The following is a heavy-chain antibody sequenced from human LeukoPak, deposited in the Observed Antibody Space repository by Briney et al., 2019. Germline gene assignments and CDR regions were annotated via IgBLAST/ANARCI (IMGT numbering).Heavy chain of an antibody. CDR3: ARVSYCGGDCYAFDI. Sequence: SVKVSCKASGYTFTSYGISWVRQAPGQGLEWMGGIIPIFGTANYAQKFQGRVTITADESTSTAYMELSSLRSEDTAVYYCARVSYCGGDCYAFDIWGQGTMVTVSS. CDR1: GYTFTSYG. V-gene: IGHV1-69*13. J-gene: IGHJ3*02. CDR2: IIPIFGTA. D-gene: IGHD2-21*01.